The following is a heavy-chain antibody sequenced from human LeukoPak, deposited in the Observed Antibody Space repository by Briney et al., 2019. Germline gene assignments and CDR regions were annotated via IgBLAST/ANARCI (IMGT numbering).Heavy chain of an antibody. J-gene: IGHJ6*03. D-gene: IGHD4-17*01. Sequence: SETLSLTCTVSGGSISSYYWSWIRQPPGKGLEWIGYIYYSGSTNYNPSLKSRVTMSVDTSKNQFSLKLSSVTAADTAVYYCARYGADYYYYYYMDVWGKGTTVTVSS. CDR1: GGSISSYY. CDR3: ARYGADYYYYYYMDV. CDR2: IYYSGST. V-gene: IGHV4-59*12.